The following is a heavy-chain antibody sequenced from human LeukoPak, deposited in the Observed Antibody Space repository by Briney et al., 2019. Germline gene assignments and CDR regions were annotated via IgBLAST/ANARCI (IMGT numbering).Heavy chain of an antibody. J-gene: IGHJ4*02. CDR2: MDGGGSAT. Sequence: PGGSLRLSCAASGFAFNSYWMSWVRQTPGKGLEWVATMDGGGSATYYVDSVKGRFTITRDNAKNSLFLQMNSLRAEDTALCYCANEEWYRFDYWDQGTLVTVPS. CDR3: ANEEWYRFDY. D-gene: IGHD2-8*01. CDR1: GFAFNSYW. V-gene: IGHV3-7*03.